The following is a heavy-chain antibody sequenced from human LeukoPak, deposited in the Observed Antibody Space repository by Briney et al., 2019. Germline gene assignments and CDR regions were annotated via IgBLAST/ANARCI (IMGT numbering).Heavy chain of an antibody. D-gene: IGHD3-10*01. Sequence: ASVKVSCKASGYTFTSYGISWVRQAPGQGLEWMRWISAYNGNTNYAQKFQGRVTMTRDTSISTAYMELSRLRSDDTAVYYCAIVFTTYYYGSGRGLFDYWGQGTLVTVSS. J-gene: IGHJ4*02. CDR3: AIVFTTYYYGSGRGLFDY. CDR2: ISAYNGNT. CDR1: GYTFTSYG. V-gene: IGHV1-18*01.